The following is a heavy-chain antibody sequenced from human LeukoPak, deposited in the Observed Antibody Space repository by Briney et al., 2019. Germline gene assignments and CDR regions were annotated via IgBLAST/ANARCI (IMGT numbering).Heavy chain of an antibody. CDR1: GFTFSSYS. Sequence: TGGSLRLSCAASGFTFSSYSMNWVRQAPGKGLEWVSSISSSSSYIYYADSVKGRFTNSRDNAKNSLYLQMNSLRAEDTAVYYCARYIAVAGTDYWGQGTLVTVSS. CDR2: ISSSSSYI. V-gene: IGHV3-21*01. CDR3: ARYIAVAGTDY. D-gene: IGHD6-19*01. J-gene: IGHJ4*02.